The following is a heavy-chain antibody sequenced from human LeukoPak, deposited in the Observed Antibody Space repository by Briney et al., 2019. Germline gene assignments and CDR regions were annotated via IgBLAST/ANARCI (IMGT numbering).Heavy chain of an antibody. CDR1: GGSFSGYY. CDR2: INHSGST. Sequence: SETLSLTCAVYGGSFSGYYWSWIRQPPGKGLEWIGEINHSGSTNYNPSLKSRVTISVDTSKNQFSLKLSSVTAADTAVYYCARDRHYYDSSGHNPFDAFDIWGQGTMVTVSS. V-gene: IGHV4-34*01. J-gene: IGHJ3*02. CDR3: ARDRHYYDSSGHNPFDAFDI. D-gene: IGHD3-22*01.